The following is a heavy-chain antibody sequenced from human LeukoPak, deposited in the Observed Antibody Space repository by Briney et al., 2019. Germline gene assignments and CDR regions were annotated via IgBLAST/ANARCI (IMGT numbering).Heavy chain of an antibody. CDR3: ARRYFDL. CDR2: IKQAGSEK. V-gene: IGHV3-7*01. CDR1: GFTFNSHW. Sequence: PGGSLRLSCAASGFTFNSHWMSWVRQAPGKGLEWVANIKQAGSEKSYVDSVKGRFTISRDNAKNPLYLQMNSLRAEDTAVYSGARRYFDLWGRGTLVTVSS. J-gene: IGHJ2*01.